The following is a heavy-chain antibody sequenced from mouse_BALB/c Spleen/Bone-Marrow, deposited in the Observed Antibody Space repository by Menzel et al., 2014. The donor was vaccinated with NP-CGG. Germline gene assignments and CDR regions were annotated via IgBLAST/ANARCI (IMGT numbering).Heavy chain of an antibody. D-gene: IGHD1-1*01. J-gene: IGHJ2*01. V-gene: IGHV3-1*02. Sequence: EVMLVESGPGLVKPSQSVSLTCTVTAYSITSGYGWHWIRQFPGNGLEWMAYIHYSGNTDYNPSLKSRISITRDTSKNQFFLQLNSVTTEDTATYYCARETAIVADFDYWGQGTTLTGSS. CDR2: IHYSGNT. CDR3: ARETAIVADFDY. CDR1: AYSITSGYG.